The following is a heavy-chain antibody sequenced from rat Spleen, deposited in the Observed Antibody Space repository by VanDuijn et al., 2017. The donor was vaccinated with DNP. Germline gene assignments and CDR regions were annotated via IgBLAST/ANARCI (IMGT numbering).Heavy chain of an antibody. Sequence: EVQLVESGGGLVQPGRSLKLSCAASGFTFSDYNMAWVRQAPKKGLEWVATISYDGSSTYYRDSVKGRFTISRDNAKSTLYLQMDSLRSEDTATYYCARRGKGMGRAMDAWGQGTSVTVSS. D-gene: IGHD4-1*01. CDR3: ARRGKGMGRAMDA. V-gene: IGHV5-7*01. CDR2: ISYDGSST. CDR1: GFTFSDYN. J-gene: IGHJ4*01.